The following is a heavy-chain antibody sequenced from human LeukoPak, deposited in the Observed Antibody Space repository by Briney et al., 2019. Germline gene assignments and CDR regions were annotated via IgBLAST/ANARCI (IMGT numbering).Heavy chain of an antibody. J-gene: IGHJ4*02. D-gene: IGHD6-19*01. CDR1: GYTFTSYG. Sequence: GASVKVSCKASGYTFTSYGITWVRQAPGQGLEWMGWISAYNGDTNYAQNLQGRVTLTTDTSTSTAYMELRSLRSDDTAVYYCARDKDMGAVAGTFDYWGQGTLVTVSS. CDR3: ARDKDMGAVAGTFDY. V-gene: IGHV1-18*01. CDR2: ISAYNGDT.